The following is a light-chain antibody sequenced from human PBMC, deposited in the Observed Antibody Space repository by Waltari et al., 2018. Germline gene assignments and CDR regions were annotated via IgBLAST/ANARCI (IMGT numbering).Light chain of an antibody. Sequence: QPVVTQPPSASGTPGQRVTISCSGSSSNIESNPVNWYQQLPGRAPKLLIYSNSHRPSGVPDRFSASTSGRSASLALSGLQSDDDGNYYCASWDYSLKGVVYGGGTKLTVL. CDR2: SNS. CDR3: ASWDYSLKGVV. V-gene: IGLV1-44*01. CDR1: SSNIESNP. J-gene: IGLJ2*01.